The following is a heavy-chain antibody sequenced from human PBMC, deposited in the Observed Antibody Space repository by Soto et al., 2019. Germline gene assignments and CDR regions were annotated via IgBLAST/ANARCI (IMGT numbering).Heavy chain of an antibody. V-gene: IGHV6-1*01. CDR3: ARERDTAMVNFMDV. D-gene: IGHD5-18*01. CDR2: TYYRSKWSN. CDR1: GDSVSSNSAA. J-gene: IGHJ6*02. Sequence: PSQTLSLTCAISGDSVSSNSAAWNWIRQSPSRGLEWLGKTYYRSKWSNDYAESVKSRITINPDTSKNQFSLQVNSVTPEDTAVYYCARERDTAMVNFMDVWGQGTTVTVSS.